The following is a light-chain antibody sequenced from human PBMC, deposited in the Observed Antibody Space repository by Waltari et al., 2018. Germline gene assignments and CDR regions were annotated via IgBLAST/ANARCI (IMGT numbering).Light chain of an antibody. V-gene: IGKV3-20*01. CDR1: QSVGRS. Sequence: EIVLTQSPGTLSLSPGERATLSCRPSQSVGRSLAWYQQKPGQAPRLLIYDASSRATGTPGRFSGSGSGTDFSLAISSLEPEDFAVYFCQHYGTSPPLTFGGGTKVEIK. CDR2: DAS. J-gene: IGKJ4*01. CDR3: QHYGTSPPLT.